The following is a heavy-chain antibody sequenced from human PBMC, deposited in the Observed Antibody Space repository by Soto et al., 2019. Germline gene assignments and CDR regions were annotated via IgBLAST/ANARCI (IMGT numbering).Heavy chain of an antibody. D-gene: IGHD5-18*01. Sequence: EVQLVESGGGLVKPGGSLRLSCAASGFTFSSYSMNWVRQAPGKGLEWVSAISSSSSYIYYADSVKGRFTISRDNAKNSLYLQMNSLRAEDPAVYYCARDLITAMVFDYWGQGTLVTVSS. J-gene: IGHJ4*02. CDR3: ARDLITAMVFDY. CDR1: GFTFSSYS. CDR2: ISSSSSYI. V-gene: IGHV3-21*01.